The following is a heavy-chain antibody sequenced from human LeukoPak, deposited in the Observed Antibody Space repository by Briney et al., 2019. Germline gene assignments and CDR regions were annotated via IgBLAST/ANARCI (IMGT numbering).Heavy chain of an antibody. CDR3: ARDSVVVVAALVGGNAFDI. CDR1: GGTFSSYA. Sequence: SVKVSCKASGGTFSSYAISWVRQAPGQGLEWMGRIIPILGIANYAQKFQGRVTITADKSTSTAYMELSSLRSEDTAVYYRARDSVVVVAALVGGNAFDIWGQGTMVTVSS. D-gene: IGHD2-15*01. CDR2: IIPILGIA. V-gene: IGHV1-69*04. J-gene: IGHJ3*02.